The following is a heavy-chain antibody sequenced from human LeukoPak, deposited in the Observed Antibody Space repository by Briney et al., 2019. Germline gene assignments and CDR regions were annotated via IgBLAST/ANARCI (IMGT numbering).Heavy chain of an antibody. J-gene: IGHJ4*02. V-gene: IGHV4-31*03. Sequence: PSETLSLTCTVSGGSISSGGYYWSWIRQHPGKGLEWIGYIYYSGSTYYNPSLKSRVTISVDTSKNQFSLKLSSVTAADTAVYYCANSGTETYFDYWGQGTLVTVSS. CDR2: IYYSGST. CDR3: ANSGTETYFDY. CDR1: GGSISSGGYY. D-gene: IGHD1-26*01.